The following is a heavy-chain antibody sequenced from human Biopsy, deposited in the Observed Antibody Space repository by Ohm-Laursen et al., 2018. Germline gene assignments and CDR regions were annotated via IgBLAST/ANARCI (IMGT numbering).Heavy chain of an antibody. V-gene: IGHV1-24*01. CDR3: AADINVWNVNY. D-gene: IGHD1-1*01. CDR2: FAPENGRI. J-gene: IGHJ4*02. Sequence: SVKVSCKVSGYSLTELFMHWVRQAPGQGLEWMGGFAPENGRIVYPQKFQGRVTMTEDTSTSTAYMEVWRLRSDDTAVYYCAADINVWNVNYWGQGTQVIGSS. CDR1: GYSLTELF.